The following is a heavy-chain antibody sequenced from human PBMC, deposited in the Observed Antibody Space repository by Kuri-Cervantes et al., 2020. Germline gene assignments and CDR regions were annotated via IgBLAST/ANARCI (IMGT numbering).Heavy chain of an antibody. CDR1: GGTFSNYG. CDR2: IIPMFGTA. CDR3: ARGRYSSSRYYYMDV. Sequence: SVKVSCKASGGTFSNYGISWVRQAPGQGPEWMGGIIPMFGTANYAQKFQGRVTITTDESTSTAYMELSSLRSEDTAVYYCARGRYSSSRYYYMDVWGKGTTVTVSS. D-gene: IGHD6-6*01. V-gene: IGHV1-69*05. J-gene: IGHJ6*03.